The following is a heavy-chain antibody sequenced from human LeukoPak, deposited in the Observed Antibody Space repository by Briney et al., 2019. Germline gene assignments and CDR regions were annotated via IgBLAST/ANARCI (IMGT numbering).Heavy chain of an antibody. CDR3: AREISTVTTRSFDY. V-gene: IGHV4-4*07. CDR1: GGSISSYY. J-gene: IGHJ4*02. CDR2: INTGGNS. Sequence: ASETLSLTCTVSGGSISSYYWSWIRQPAGRGLEWIGRINTGGNSNYNPSLKSRLTMSLDTSKSQFSLQLSSVTAADTAVYYCAREISTVTTRSFDYWGQGILVTVPS. D-gene: IGHD4-17*01.